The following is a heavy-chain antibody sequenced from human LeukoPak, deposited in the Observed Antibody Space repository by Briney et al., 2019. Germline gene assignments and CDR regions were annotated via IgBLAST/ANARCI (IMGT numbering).Heavy chain of an antibody. CDR3: ARDIYYDSSGYGDDAFDI. Sequence: GASVKVSCKASGHAFSDFGISWVRQAPGQGLEWMGWISAYNGNTNYAQKLQGRVTMTTDTSTSTAYMELRSLRSDDTAVYYCARDIYYDSSGYGDDAFDIWGQGTMVTVSS. D-gene: IGHD3-22*01. V-gene: IGHV1-18*01. CDR2: ISAYNGNT. CDR1: GHAFSDFG. J-gene: IGHJ3*02.